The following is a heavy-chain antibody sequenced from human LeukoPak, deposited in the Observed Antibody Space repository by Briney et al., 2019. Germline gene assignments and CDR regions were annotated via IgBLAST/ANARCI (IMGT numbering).Heavy chain of an antibody. D-gene: IGHD6-13*01. CDR3: ARHVSAAGTFDY. CDR2: MSPSGSS. V-gene: IGHV4-34*01. CDR1: GGSFSDYY. Sequence: SETLSLTCAVYGGSFSDYYWTWIRQTPGKGLEWIGEMSPSGSSNYNPSLKSRVTISVDTSKDQFSLKLTSVTAADTAVYYCARHVSAAGTFDYWGQGTLVTVSS. J-gene: IGHJ4*02.